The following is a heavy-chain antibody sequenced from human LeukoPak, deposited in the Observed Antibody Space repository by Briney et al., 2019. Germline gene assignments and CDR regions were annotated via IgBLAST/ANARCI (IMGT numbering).Heavy chain of an antibody. CDR1: GGSFSGYY. Sequence: PSETLSLTCAVYGGSFSGYYWGWIRQPPGKGLEWIGEINHSGSTNYNPSLKSRVTISVDTSKNQFSLKLSSVTAADTAVYYCARGRLMWSLDYWGQGTLVTVSS. CDR2: INHSGST. V-gene: IGHV4-34*01. D-gene: IGHD3-22*01. J-gene: IGHJ4*02. CDR3: ARGRLMWSLDY.